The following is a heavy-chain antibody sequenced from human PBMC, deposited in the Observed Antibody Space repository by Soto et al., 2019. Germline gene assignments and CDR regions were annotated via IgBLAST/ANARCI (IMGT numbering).Heavy chain of an antibody. CDR1: GGSISSGDYY. CDR2: IYYSGST. J-gene: IGHJ5*02. V-gene: IGHV4-30-4*01. D-gene: IGHD3-22*01. Sequence: SETLSLTCTVSGGSISSGDYYWSWIRQPPGKGLEWIGYIYYSGSTYYNPSLKSRVTISVDTSKNQFSLKLSSVTAADTAVYYCARDYDSSGYESRGWFDPWGQGTLVTVSS. CDR3: ARDYDSSGYESRGWFDP.